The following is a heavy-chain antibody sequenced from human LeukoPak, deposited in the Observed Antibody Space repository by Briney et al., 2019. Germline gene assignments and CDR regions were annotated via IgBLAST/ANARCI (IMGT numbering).Heavy chain of an antibody. J-gene: IGHJ6*03. CDR2: IYTSGST. CDR1: GGSISSGSYY. CDR3: ARGVNSNYGAHYYYYYMDV. D-gene: IGHD4-11*01. V-gene: IGHV4-61*02. Sequence: SQTLSLTCTVSGGSISSGSYYWSWIRQPAGKGLEWIGRIYTSGSTNYNPSLKSRVIISVDTSKNQFSLKLSSVTAADTAVYYCARGVNSNYGAHYYYYYMDVWGKGTTVTVSS.